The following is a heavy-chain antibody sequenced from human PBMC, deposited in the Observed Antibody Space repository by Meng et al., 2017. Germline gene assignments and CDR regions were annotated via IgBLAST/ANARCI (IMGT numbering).Heavy chain of an antibody. D-gene: IGHD3-22*01. CDR2: INTNTGNP. V-gene: IGHV7-4-1*02. Sequence: VLWVQSGWELKCPGAAVKFSCKAPGYTFTGYAMNWVRQAPGQGLEWRGWINTNTGNPTYAQGFTGRFVFSLDTSVSTAYLQISSLKAEDTAVYYCATISPRDSSGLSFDYWGQGTLVTVSS. J-gene: IGHJ4*02. CDR3: ATISPRDSSGLSFDY. CDR1: GYTFTGYA.